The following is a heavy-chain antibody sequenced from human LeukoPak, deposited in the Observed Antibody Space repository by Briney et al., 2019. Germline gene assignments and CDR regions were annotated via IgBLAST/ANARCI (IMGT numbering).Heavy chain of an antibody. CDR3: AKDHYWSIDY. CDR2: IKGDGIST. J-gene: IGHJ4*02. Sequence: GGSLRLSCAASGFTFSNAWMSWVRHAPGQGLVWVSRIKGDGISTNYADSVKGRFTISRDIAKNTLYLQMNSLRAEDTGVYYCAKDHYWSIDYWGRGTLVTVSS. CDR1: GFTFSNAW. D-gene: IGHD3-3*01. V-gene: IGHV3-74*01.